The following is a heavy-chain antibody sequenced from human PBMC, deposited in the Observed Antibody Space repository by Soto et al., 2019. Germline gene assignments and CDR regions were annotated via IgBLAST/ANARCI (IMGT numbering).Heavy chain of an antibody. J-gene: IGHJ5*02. D-gene: IGHD3-3*01. CDR3: ARGQRFSDWFAP. V-gene: IGHV4-4*07. CDR1: GGAINRYY. Sequence: PSETRPHTCTVSGGAINRYYWTWIRQPAGKGLEWIGRIYSSGSTKYNPSLQSRVTMSLDTSKNQFSLRLTSVTAADTAVYYCARGQRFSDWFAPWGQGTWVPV. CDR2: IYSSGST.